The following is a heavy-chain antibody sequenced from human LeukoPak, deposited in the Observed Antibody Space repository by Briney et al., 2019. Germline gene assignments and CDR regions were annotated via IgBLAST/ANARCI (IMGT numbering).Heavy chain of an antibody. D-gene: IGHD1-26*01. CDR2: IRYDGSNK. CDR1: GFTFSSYG. CDR3: AKSFSGSYYPYYFDY. V-gene: IGHV3-30*02. Sequence: GGSLRLSCAASGFTFSSYGMHWVRQAPGKGLEWVAFIRYDGSNKYYADSVKGRFTISRDNSKNTLYLQMNSLRAENTAVYYCAKSFSGSYYPYYFDYWGQGTLVTVSS. J-gene: IGHJ4*02.